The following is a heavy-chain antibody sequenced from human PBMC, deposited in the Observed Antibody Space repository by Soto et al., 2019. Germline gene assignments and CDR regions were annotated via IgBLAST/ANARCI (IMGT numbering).Heavy chain of an antibody. CDR3: ATDSGSGSYSYNSFDP. CDR2: IYYSGST. J-gene: IGHJ5*02. CDR1: GGSISSYY. V-gene: IGHV4-59*01. D-gene: IGHD3-10*01. Sequence: SETLSLTCTVSGGSISSYYWNWIRQPPGKGLEWIGYIYYSGSTNYNPSLKSRVTISIDTPKNQLSLKLNSVTAADTAVYYCATDSGSGSYSYNSFDPWGQGTLVTVSS.